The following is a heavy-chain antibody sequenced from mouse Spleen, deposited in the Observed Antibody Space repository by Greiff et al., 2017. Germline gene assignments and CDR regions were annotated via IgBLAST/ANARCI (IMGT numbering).Heavy chain of an antibody. CDR3: ARSGDGYHWFAY. CDR2: IYPGSGNT. D-gene: IGHD2-3*01. Sequence: QVQLKQSGAELVRPGASVKLSCKASGYTFTDYYINWVKQRPGQGLEWIARIYPGSGNTYYNEKFKGKATLTAEKSSSTAYMQLSSLTSEDSAVYFCARSGDGYHWFAYWGQGTLVTVSA. CDR1: GYTFTDYY. V-gene: IGHV1-76*01. J-gene: IGHJ3*01.